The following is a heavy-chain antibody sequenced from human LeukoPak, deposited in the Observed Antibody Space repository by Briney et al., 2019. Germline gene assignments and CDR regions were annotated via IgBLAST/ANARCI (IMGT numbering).Heavy chain of an antibody. CDR2: ISYDGSNK. D-gene: IGHD3-22*01. J-gene: IGHJ4*02. V-gene: IGHV3-30*18. Sequence: PGGSLRLSCAASGFTFSSDGMHWVRQAPGKGLEWVAVISYDGSNKYYADSVKGRFTISRDNSKNTLYLQMNSLRAEDTAVYYCAKPLYYYDSSGYYDFDYWGQGTLVTVSS. CDR1: GFTFSSDG. CDR3: AKPLYYYDSSGYYDFDY.